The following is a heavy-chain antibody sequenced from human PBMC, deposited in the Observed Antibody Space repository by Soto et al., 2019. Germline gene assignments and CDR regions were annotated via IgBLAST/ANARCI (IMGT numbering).Heavy chain of an antibody. D-gene: IGHD3-10*01. J-gene: IGHJ4*02. CDR2: ISYDGSNK. Sequence: QVQLVESGGGVVQPGRSLRLSCAASGFTFXSYGMHWVRQAPGKGLEWVAVISYDGSNKYYADSVKGRFTISRDNSKNTLYLQMNSLRAEDTAVYYCAKSPTGGYFDYWGQGTLVTVSS. CDR1: GFTFXSYG. CDR3: AKSPTGGYFDY. V-gene: IGHV3-30*18.